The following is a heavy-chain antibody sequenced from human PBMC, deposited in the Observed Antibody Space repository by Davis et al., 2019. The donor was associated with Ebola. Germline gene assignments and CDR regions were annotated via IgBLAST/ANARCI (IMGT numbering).Heavy chain of an antibody. J-gene: IGHJ4*02. V-gene: IGHV4-59*01. Sequence: MPSETLSLTCTVSGGSMSTYFWSWVRQPPGKGLEWIGYVYYTGSTNYNPSLKSRVTISVDTSKNQFSLKLSSVTAADTAVYYCAKYITIFGVADDYFDYWGQGTLVTVSS. CDR2: VYYTGST. CDR1: GGSMSTYF. CDR3: AKYITIFGVADDYFDY. D-gene: IGHD3-3*01.